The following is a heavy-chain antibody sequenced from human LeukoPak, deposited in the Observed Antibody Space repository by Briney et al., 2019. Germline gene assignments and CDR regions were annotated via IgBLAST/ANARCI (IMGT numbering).Heavy chain of an antibody. CDR1: GDSVSSNSAA. J-gene: IGHJ6*03. CDR3: ARTSTSGWYEDAGGGGYYYYYYYYMDV. V-gene: IGHV6-1*01. CDR2: TYYRSKWYN. Sequence: SQTLSLTCAISGDSVSSNSAAWNWIRQSPSRGLEWLGRTYYRSKWYNDYAVSVKSRITINPDTSKNQSSLQLNSVTPEDTAVYYCARTSTSGWYEDAGGGGYYYYYYYYMDVWGKGTTVTVSS. D-gene: IGHD6-19*01.